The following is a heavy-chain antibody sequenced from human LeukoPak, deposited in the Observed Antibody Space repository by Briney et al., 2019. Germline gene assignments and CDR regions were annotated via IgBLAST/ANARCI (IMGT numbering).Heavy chain of an antibody. J-gene: IGHJ4*02. D-gene: IGHD3-22*01. CDR1: GGSVSSVIHY. CDR3: ARGRYDSSGYYYFDY. CDR2: IFNRGGT. V-gene: IGHV4-61*01. Sequence: SETPSLTCTVSGGSVSSVIHYWTWIRQPPGKGLEWIGYIFNRGGTMYNPSLKGRVTVSADMSRNQFSLELNSVTAADTAVYYCARGRYDSSGYYYFDYWGQGTLVPVSS.